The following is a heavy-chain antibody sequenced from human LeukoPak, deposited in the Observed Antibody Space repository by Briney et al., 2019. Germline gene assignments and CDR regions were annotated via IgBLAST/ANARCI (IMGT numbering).Heavy chain of an antibody. V-gene: IGHV3-43*01. CDR3: AKERYNWNSYFDY. D-gene: IGHD1-7*01. CDR1: GFTFDDYT. CDR2: ISWDGGST. Sequence: GGSLRLSCAASGFTFDDYTMHWVRQAPGKGLEWVSLISWDGGSTYYADSVKGRFTISRDNSKKSLYLQMNSLRTEDTALYYCAKERYNWNSYFDYWGQGTLVTVSS. J-gene: IGHJ4*02.